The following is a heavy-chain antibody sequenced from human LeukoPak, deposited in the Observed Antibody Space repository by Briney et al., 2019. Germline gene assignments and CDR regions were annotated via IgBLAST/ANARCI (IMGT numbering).Heavy chain of an antibody. V-gene: IGHV3-43*02. Sequence: PGGSLRLSCAASGFTFDDYAMHWVRQAPGKGLEWVSLISGDGGSTYYADSVKGRFTISRDNSKNSLYLQMNSLRTEDTALYYCAKLPLGGSGSYPDYWGQGTLVTVSS. J-gene: IGHJ4*02. CDR3: AKLPLGGSGSYPDY. CDR2: ISGDGGST. CDR1: GFTFDDYA. D-gene: IGHD1-26*01.